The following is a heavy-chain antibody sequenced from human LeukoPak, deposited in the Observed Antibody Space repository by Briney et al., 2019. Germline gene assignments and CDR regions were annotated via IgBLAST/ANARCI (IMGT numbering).Heavy chain of an antibody. V-gene: IGHV3-30*04. D-gene: IGHD1-26*01. CDR3: AKDGSLTRKNPRGYFDY. CDR1: GFTFSSYA. Sequence: GGSLRLSCAASGFTFSSYAMHWVRQAPGKGLEWVAVISYDGSNKYYADSVKGRFTISRDNSKNTLYLQMNSLRAEDTAVYYCAKDGSLTRKNPRGYFDYWGQGTLVTVSS. CDR2: ISYDGSNK. J-gene: IGHJ4*02.